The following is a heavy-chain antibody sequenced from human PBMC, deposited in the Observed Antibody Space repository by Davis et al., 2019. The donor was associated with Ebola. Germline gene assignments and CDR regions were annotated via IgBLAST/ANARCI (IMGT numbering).Heavy chain of an antibody. CDR2: INPSGGST. J-gene: IGHJ4*02. Sequence: ASVKVSCKASGYTFTGYYMHWVRQAPGQGLEWMGIINPSGGSTTYARKFQGRVTMTRDTSTRTVYMELSSLRSEDTAVYYCARGRGHYESSGGDYWGQGTLVTVSS. CDR1: GYTFTGYY. V-gene: IGHV1-46*01. D-gene: IGHD3-22*01. CDR3: ARGRGHYESSGGDY.